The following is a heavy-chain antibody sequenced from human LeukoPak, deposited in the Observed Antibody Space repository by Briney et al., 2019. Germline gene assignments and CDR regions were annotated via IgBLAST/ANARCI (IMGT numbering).Heavy chain of an antibody. CDR1: GFTFDDYT. V-gene: IGHV3-9*01. CDR2: FSGFACNK. Sequence: PGGSLRLSCAASGFTFDDYTMHWVRQAPGKGLDGVSGFSGFACNKPYPDSVKGRFTISRGNAKNSLILQMNIRSGEDTALYYCTKDSRIQLWYGEGFDTWGQGTMVTVSS. D-gene: IGHD5-18*01. J-gene: IGHJ3*02. CDR3: TKDSRIQLWYGEGFDT.